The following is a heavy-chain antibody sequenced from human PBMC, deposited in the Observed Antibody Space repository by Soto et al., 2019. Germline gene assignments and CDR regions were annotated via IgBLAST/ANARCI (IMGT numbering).Heavy chain of an antibody. D-gene: IGHD3-22*01. J-gene: IGHJ3*02. V-gene: IGHV4-30-4*02. CDR3: ARDRSSGYSDDAFDI. CDR1: GGSISSFDYY. CDR2: IYYSGST. Sequence: SDTLSLTCTVSGGSISSFDYYWSWIRQPPGKGLEWIGYIYYSGSTYYNPSLKSRVTISVDTSKNQFSLKLSSVTAADTAVYYCARDRSSGYSDDAFDIWGQGTMVTVSS.